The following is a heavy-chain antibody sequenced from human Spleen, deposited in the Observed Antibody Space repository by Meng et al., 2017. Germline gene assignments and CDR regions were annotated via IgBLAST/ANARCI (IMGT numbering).Heavy chain of an antibody. Sequence: VQHQKVGAGLLKPSETLALACVVSGGSFSDYYWSWIRQPPGKGLEWIGEINHSGSTNYNPSLESRATISVDTSQNNLSLKLSSVTAADSAVYYCARGPTTMAHDFDYWGQGTLVTVSS. CDR3: ARGPTTMAHDFDY. D-gene: IGHD4-11*01. CDR1: GGSFSDYY. CDR2: INHSGST. J-gene: IGHJ4*02. V-gene: IGHV4-34*01.